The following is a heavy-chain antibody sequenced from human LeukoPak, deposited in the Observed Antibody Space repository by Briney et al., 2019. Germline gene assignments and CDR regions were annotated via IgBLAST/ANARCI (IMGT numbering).Heavy chain of an antibody. J-gene: IGHJ4*02. CDR2: IYYNGRT. Sequence: SETLCLPCTVSGGSISSYYSSGIPQPPGKAREWSGYIYYNGRTNYNPSLKSRVTISVGTSKNQSSLKLSSGTAADPAMYYCARGGYSYGQTLFDSSGEGKLVTVSS. CDR1: GGSISSYY. D-gene: IGHD5-18*01. V-gene: IGHV4-59*01. CDR3: ARGGYSYGQTLFDS.